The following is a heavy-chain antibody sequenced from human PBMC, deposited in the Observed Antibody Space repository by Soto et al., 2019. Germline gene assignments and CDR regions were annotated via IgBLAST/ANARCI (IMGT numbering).Heavy chain of an antibody. CDR2: IIPILGIA. D-gene: IGHD3-10*01. Sequence: ASVKVSCKASGGTFSSYTISWVRQAPGQGLEWMGRIIPILGIANYAQKFQGRVTITADKSTGTAYMELGSLGSEDTAVYYCAGAGGSGSYCNGQRCDAFDIWGQGTMVTVSS. CDR1: GGTFSSYT. J-gene: IGHJ3*02. CDR3: AGAGGSGSYCNGQRCDAFDI. V-gene: IGHV1-69*02.